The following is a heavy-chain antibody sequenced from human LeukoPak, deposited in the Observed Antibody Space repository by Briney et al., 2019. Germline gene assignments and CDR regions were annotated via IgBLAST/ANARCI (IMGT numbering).Heavy chain of an antibody. CDR1: GGSISRYY. CDR2: IYTSGST. J-gene: IGHJ3*02. CDR3: ARVSRADRYDILTGLNAFDI. D-gene: IGHD3-9*01. Sequence: SETLSLTCTVSGGSISRYYWSWIRQPAGKGLEWIGRIYTSGSTNYNPSLKSRVTISVDTSKNQFSLKLSSVTAADTAVYYCARVSRADRYDILTGLNAFDIWGQGTMVTVSS. V-gene: IGHV4-4*07.